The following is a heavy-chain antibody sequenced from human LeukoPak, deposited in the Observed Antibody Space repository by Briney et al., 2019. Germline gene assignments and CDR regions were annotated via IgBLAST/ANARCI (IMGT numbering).Heavy chain of an antibody. D-gene: IGHD1-1*01. J-gene: IGHJ1*01. CDR2: IYHSGST. Sequence: SETLSLTCTVSGYSISSGYYWGWIRQPPGQGLEWIGIIYHSGSTYYNPSLKSRVTISVDTSKNQLSPKLSSVTAADTAVYYCARDGQNDWYFQNWGQGTLVTVSS. V-gene: IGHV4-38-2*02. CDR1: GYSISSGYY. CDR3: ARDGQNDWYFQN.